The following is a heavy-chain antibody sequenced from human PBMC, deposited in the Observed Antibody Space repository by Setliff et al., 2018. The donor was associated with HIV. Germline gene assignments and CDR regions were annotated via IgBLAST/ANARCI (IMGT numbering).Heavy chain of an antibody. Sequence: GGSLRLSCAASGLTVSTSAMSWVRQAPGKGLEWVSVIHSGTGMTFYGDSVKGRLTMSRDTSRNTLYLQMNSLRAEDTAVYYCAKEPSYYYDSSGYSGIAHWGQGTLVTVSS. CDR1: GLTVSTSA. CDR2: IHSGTGMT. J-gene: IGHJ4*02. CDR3: AKEPSYYYDSSGYSGIAH. D-gene: IGHD3-22*01. V-gene: IGHV3-23*03.